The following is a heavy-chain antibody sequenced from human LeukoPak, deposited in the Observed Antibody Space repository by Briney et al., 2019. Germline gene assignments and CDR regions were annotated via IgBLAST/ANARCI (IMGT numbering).Heavy chain of an antibody. Sequence: GGSLRLSCAASGFIFSSYSMSWVRQAPGKGLEWVSAIGVSGGNTYYADSVKGRFTISRDNSKNTLYLQMDTLETEDTAVYYCTTDLGSRPRWWGQGTLVTVSS. D-gene: IGHD4-23*01. CDR2: IGVSGGNT. J-gene: IGHJ4*02. CDR3: TTDLGSRPRW. V-gene: IGHV3-23*01. CDR1: GFIFSSYS.